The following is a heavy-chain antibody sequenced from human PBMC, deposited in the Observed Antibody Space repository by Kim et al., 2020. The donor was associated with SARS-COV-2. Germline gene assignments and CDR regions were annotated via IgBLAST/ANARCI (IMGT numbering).Heavy chain of an antibody. D-gene: IGHD6-19*01. CDR3: ATSRAGYNWLDP. J-gene: IGHJ5*02. V-gene: IGHV3-53*01. CDR1: GFTVSSNY. Sequence: GGSLRLSCAASGFTVSSNYMTWVRQAPGKGLEWVSVIYTGGSTYYADSVKGRFTISRDNSKNTLYLQMNSLGDEDTAVYYCATSRAGYNWLDPWGQGTLVTVSS. CDR2: IYTGGST.